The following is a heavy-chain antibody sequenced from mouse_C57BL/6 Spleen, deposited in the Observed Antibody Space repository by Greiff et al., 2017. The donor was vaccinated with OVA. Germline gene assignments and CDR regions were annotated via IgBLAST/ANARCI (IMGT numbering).Heavy chain of an antibody. J-gene: IGHJ2*01. Sequence: EVKLVESGPELVKPGASVKIPCKASGYTFTDYNMDWVKQSHGKSLEWIGHITPNNGGPIYHQTFTDKATLTVDNSSSTAYMELRSLTSEDTAVYYCARGYLDYWGQGTTLTVSS. V-gene: IGHV1-18*01. CDR1: GYTFTDYN. CDR3: ARGYLDY. CDR2: ITPNNGGP.